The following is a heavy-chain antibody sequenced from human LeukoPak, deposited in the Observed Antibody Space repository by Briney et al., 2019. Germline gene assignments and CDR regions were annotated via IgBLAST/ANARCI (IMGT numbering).Heavy chain of an antibody. V-gene: IGHV1-69*04. CDR1: GGTLSTSA. J-gene: IGHJ4*02. Sequence: SVKVSCKAPGGTLSTSAITWVLQDPGRELQWMGRMIPIMGLEDSAQTFQGRVTMTADKSTSTAYMELSSRRSEDTAVYFCAREQHDYESSGYDIWGQGTLVTVSS. D-gene: IGHD3-22*01. CDR2: MIPIMGLE. CDR3: AREQHDYESSGYDI.